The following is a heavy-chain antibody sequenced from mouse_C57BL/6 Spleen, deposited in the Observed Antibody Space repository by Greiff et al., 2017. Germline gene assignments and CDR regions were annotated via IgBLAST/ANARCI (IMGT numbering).Heavy chain of an antibody. CDR3: AREGYDKGIAY. V-gene: IGHV1-26*01. Sequence: EFQLQQSGPELVKPGASVKISCKASGYTFTDYYMNWVKQSHGKSLEWIGDINPNNGGTSYNQKLKGKATLTVDKSSSTAYMELRSLTSEDSAVYYCAREGYDKGIAYWGQGTLVTVSA. CDR1: GYTFTDYY. D-gene: IGHD2-2*01. CDR2: INPNNGGT. J-gene: IGHJ3*01.